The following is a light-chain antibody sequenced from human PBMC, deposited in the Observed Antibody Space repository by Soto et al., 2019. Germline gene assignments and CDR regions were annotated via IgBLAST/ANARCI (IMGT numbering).Light chain of an antibody. Sequence: QSALTQPASVSGSPGQSITISCTGTTSDVGAYDYVSWYQQHPDKAPKLIIYDVNSRPSGISNRFSGSKSGNTASLTISGLQAEDEGDYYCSSYTSSSTLVFGGGTKVTVL. J-gene: IGLJ2*01. CDR2: DVN. CDR3: SSYTSSSTLV. CDR1: TSDVGAYDY. V-gene: IGLV2-14*03.